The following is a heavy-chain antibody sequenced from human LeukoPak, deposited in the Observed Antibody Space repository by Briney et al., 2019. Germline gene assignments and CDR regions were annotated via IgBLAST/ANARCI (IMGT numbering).Heavy chain of an antibody. CDR2: IVVGSDNT. J-gene: IGHJ6*02. D-gene: IGHD3-22*01. CDR3: AAGTPMYYSDTSSYYKEYGMDV. CDR1: GFTFTTSA. Sequence: GASVKVSCKASGFTFTTSAVQWVRQARGQRLEWIGWIVVGSDNTNYAQKFQERVTITRDMSTSTAYMELSSLRSEDTAVYYCAAGTPMYYSDTSSYYKEYGMDVWGQGTTVTVSS. V-gene: IGHV1-58*01.